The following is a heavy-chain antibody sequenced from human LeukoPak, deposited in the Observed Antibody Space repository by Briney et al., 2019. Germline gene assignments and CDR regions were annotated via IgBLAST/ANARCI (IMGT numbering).Heavy chain of an antibody. CDR2: IDPGDSQT. D-gene: IGHD5/OR15-5a*01. CDR1: AYSFSNNW. V-gene: IGHV5-10-1*01. J-gene: IGHJ5*02. CDR3: ARHSSVLNSFDP. Sequence: GESLKISCKASAYSFSNNWISRVRQMPGKGLEWMGRIDPGDSQTNYSPSFQGHVTISADKSISTAYLQWSSLKASDTAMYYCARHSSVLNSFDPWGQGTLVTVSS.